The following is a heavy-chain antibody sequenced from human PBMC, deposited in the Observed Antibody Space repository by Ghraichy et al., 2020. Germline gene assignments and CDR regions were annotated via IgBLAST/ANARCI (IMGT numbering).Heavy chain of an antibody. CDR2: FYSVGST. V-gene: IGHV3-53*01. J-gene: IGHJ4*02. CDR3: ARVVAVGSAPIWY. Sequence: GGSLRLSCAASGFTVSYNYMTWVRQAPGEGLEWVSVFYSVGSTYYADSVRGRFTISTDNSKNTLYLQMNSLRAEDTAVYYCARVVAVGSAPIWYWGQGTLVTVSS. CDR1: GFTVSYNY. D-gene: IGHD2-15*01.